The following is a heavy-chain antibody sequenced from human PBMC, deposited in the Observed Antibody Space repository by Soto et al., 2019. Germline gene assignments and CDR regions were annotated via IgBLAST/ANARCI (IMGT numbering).Heavy chain of an antibody. CDR1: GYTFTSYD. D-gene: IGHD6-6*01. CDR2: MNPDSGHT. J-gene: IGHJ5*02. V-gene: IGHV1-8*01. CDR3: ARGRVCYSSSNYFDP. Sequence: QVQLVQSGAEVKKPGASVKVSCKASGYTFTSYDINWVRQATGQGPEWMGWMNPDSGHTGYARKFRDRISMTRNTSITTAYMELTSLRSDDTAIYSCARGRVCYSSSNYFDPWGRGTLVTVSS.